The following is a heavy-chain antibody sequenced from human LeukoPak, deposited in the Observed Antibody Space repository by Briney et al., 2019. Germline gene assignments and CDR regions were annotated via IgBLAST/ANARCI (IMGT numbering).Heavy chain of an antibody. V-gene: IGHV3-48*03. CDR3: ARSHPLNYYDSSGYDY. Sequence: GGSLRLSCAASGFTFSSYEMNWVRQAPGKGLEWVSYISSSGSTIYYADSVKGRFTISRDNAKNSLYLQMNSLRAEDTAVYYCARSHPLNYYDSSGYDYWGQGTLVTVSP. CDR1: GFTFSSYE. CDR2: ISSSGSTI. J-gene: IGHJ4*02. D-gene: IGHD3-22*01.